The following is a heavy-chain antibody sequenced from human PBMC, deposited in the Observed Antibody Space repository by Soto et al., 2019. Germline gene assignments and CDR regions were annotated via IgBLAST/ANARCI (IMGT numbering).Heavy chain of an antibody. D-gene: IGHD2-21*02. V-gene: IGHV4-30-2*01. CDR2: IYHSGST. Sequence: SETLSLTCAVSGGSISSGGYSWSWIRQPPGKGLEWIGYIYHSGSTYYNPSLKSRVTISVDNAKNTLYLQMNSLRAEDTAVYYCARDQYGGNSGFDYWGQGTLVTVSS. CDR1: GGSISSGGYS. CDR3: ARDQYGGNSGFDY. J-gene: IGHJ4*02.